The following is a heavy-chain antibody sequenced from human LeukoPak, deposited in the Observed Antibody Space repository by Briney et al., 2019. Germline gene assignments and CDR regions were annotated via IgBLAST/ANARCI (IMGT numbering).Heavy chain of an antibody. CDR1: GYTFTSYD. D-gene: IGHD3-9*01. CDR2: MNPNSGNT. CDR3: ARTSALRYFDWLPDGGAFDI. V-gene: IGHV1-8*01. J-gene: IGHJ3*02. Sequence: ASVKVSCKASGYTFTSYDINWVRQATGQGLEWMGWMNPNSGNTGYAQKFQGRVTMTRNTSISTAYMELSSLRSEDTAVYYCARTSALRYFDWLPDGGAFDIWGRGTMVTVSS.